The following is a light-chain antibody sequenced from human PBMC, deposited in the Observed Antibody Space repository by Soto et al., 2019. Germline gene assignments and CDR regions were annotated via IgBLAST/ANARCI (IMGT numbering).Light chain of an antibody. CDR2: GVT. CDR3: SSFTSDRIYV. CDR1: HNDIGTYDY. Sequence: QSALTQPTSVSGSPGQSITISCTGNHNDIGTYDYVSWYQQHPGRAPRLLMYGVTTRPSGISDRFSASKSGLTASLTISGLQPEDEADYYCSSFTSDRIYVFGPGTKVTVL. V-gene: IGLV2-14*03. J-gene: IGLJ1*01.